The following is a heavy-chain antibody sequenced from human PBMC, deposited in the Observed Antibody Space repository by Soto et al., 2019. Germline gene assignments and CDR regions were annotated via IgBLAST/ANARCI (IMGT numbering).Heavy chain of an antibody. V-gene: IGHV4-34*01. CDR1: GGSFSGYY. D-gene: IGHD4-4*01. CDR3: ARCEDYSNSGGARYYFDY. CDR2: INHSGST. J-gene: IGHJ4*02. Sequence: PSETLSLTCAVYGGSFSGYYWSWIRQPPGKGLEWIGEINHSGSTNYNPSLKSRVTISVDTSKNQFSLKLSSVTAADTAVYYCARCEDYSNSGGARYYFDYWGQGTLVTVSS.